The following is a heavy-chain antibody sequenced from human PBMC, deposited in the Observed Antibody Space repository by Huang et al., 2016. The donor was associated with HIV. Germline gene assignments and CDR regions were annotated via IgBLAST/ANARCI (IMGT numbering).Heavy chain of an antibody. J-gene: IGHJ3*02. CDR3: ARHFSYYDSSGYTPWDAFDI. Sequence: QLQLQGSGPGLVKPSETLSLTCTISGGSITSSSYDWGWIRQPPGKGPEWVGSIYYSGSTDYNPSLKGRVTVSVDTSKNQFSLKLSSVTAADTAVYYCARHFSYYDSSGYTPWDAFDIWGQGTMVTVSS. D-gene: IGHD3-22*01. CDR2: IYYSGST. V-gene: IGHV4-39*01. CDR1: GGSITSSSYD.